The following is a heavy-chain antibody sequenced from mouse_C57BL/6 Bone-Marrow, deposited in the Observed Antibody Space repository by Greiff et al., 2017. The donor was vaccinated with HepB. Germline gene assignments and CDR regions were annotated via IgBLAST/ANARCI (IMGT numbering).Heavy chain of an antibody. V-gene: IGHV1-55*01. CDR3: ARSPYYYGSRGDY. CDR1: GYTFTSYW. J-gene: IGHJ4*01. CDR2: IYPGSGST. D-gene: IGHD1-1*01. Sequence: QVHVKQPGAELVKPGASVKMSCKASGYTFTSYWITWVKQRPGQGLEWIGDIYPGSGSTNYNEKFKSKATLTVDTSSSTAYMQLSSLTSEDSAVYYCARSPYYYGSRGDYWGQGTSVTVSS.